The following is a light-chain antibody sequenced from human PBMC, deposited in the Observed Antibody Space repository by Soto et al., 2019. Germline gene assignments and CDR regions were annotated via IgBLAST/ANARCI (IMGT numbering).Light chain of an antibody. V-gene: IGKV3-15*01. J-gene: IGKJ1*01. CDR1: QSISGA. CDR2: GAS. CDR3: QQYNNWPWT. Sequence: EIVLTQSPCTLSLSPGERATLSCRASQSISGALAWYQQKPGQAPRLLIYGASTRATSFPARFSGSGSGTDFTLTISSLQSEDFTVYYCQQYNNWPWTFGQGTKVDIK.